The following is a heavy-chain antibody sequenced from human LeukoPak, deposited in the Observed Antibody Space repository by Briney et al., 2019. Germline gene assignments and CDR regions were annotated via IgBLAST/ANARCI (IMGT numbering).Heavy chain of an antibody. Sequence: GGSLRLSSAASGFTFSDYYMSWIRQAPGKGLEWVSYISSSSSYTNYADSVKGRFTISRDNAKNSLYLQMNSLRAEDTAVYYCARDLRSNYYASGPLDYWGQGTLVTVSS. CDR2: ISSSSSYT. J-gene: IGHJ4*02. D-gene: IGHD3-10*01. CDR3: ARDLRSNYYASGPLDY. V-gene: IGHV3-11*06. CDR1: GFTFSDYY.